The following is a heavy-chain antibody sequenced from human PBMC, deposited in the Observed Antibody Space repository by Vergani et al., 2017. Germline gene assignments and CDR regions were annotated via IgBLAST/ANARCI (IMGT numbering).Heavy chain of an antibody. CDR3: ARVNSSGYYYDY. CDR2: IYYSGST. CDR1: GGSISSYY. D-gene: IGHD3-22*01. Sequence: QVQLQESGPGLVKPSETLSLTCTVSGGSISSYYWSWIRQPQGKGLEWIGYIYYSGSTNYNPSLKSRVTISVDTSKNQFSLKLSSVTAAYTAVYYCARVNSSGYYYDYWGQGTLVTVSS. V-gene: IGHV4-59*01. J-gene: IGHJ4*02.